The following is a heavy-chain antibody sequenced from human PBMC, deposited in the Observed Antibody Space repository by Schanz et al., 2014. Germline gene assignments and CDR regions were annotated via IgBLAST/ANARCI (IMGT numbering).Heavy chain of an antibody. Sequence: QVQLVQSGAEVKKPGASVKVSCKASGYTFSSYGITWVRQAPGQGLEWMGWINAANGNTNYAQKFQGWVTMTRDTSISTAYMELSRLKSDDTAVYYCARAFGGYDPAGALDYWGQGTLVTVSS. D-gene: IGHD5-12*01. CDR2: INAANGNT. CDR1: GYTFSSYG. V-gene: IGHV1-18*01. CDR3: ARAFGGYDPAGALDY. J-gene: IGHJ4*02.